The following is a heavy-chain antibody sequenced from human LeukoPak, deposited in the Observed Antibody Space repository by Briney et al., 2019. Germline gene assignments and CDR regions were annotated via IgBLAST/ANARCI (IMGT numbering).Heavy chain of an antibody. CDR3: ARDRGIAALVVNWFDP. CDR2: ISGYNGNT. Sequence: GASVKVSCKASGYTFTSYDINWVRQATGQGLEWMGWISGYNGNTNYAQKLQGRVSMTTDTSTSTAYMELRSLRSEDTAVYYCARDRGIAALVVNWFDPWGQGTLVTVSS. D-gene: IGHD6-6*01. CDR1: GYTFTSYD. J-gene: IGHJ5*02. V-gene: IGHV1-18*01.